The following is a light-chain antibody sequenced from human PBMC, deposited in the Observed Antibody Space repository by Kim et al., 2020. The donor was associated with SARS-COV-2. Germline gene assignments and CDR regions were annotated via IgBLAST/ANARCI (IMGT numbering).Light chain of an antibody. V-gene: IGKV3-15*01. CDR3: QQYANWHPYT. Sequence: VSPGESATLSYRASQTVSSNLAWYQQQPGQAPRLLIYGAFTRATGIPVRFTGSGSGTEFTLTISSLQSEDSAIYYCQQYANWHPYTFGQGTKLEI. CDR1: QTVSSN. CDR2: GAF. J-gene: IGKJ2*01.